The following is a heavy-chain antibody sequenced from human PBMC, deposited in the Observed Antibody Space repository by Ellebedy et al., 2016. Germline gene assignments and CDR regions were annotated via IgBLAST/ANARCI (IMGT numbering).Heavy chain of an antibody. D-gene: IGHD3-9*01. J-gene: IGHJ3*02. CDR3: ARQSDFDPRDAFDI. CDR2: INPNSGGT. CDR1: GYTFTGYY. Sequence: ASVKVSXKASGYTFTGYYMHWVRQAPGQGLEWMGWINPNSGGTNYAQKFQGRVTMTRDTSISTAYMELSRLRSDDTAVYYCARQSDFDPRDAFDIWGQGTMVTVSS. V-gene: IGHV1-2*02.